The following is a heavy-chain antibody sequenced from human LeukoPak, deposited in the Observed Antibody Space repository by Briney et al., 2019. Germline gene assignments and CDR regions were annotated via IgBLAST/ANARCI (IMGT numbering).Heavy chain of an antibody. CDR1: GGSISSSSYY. CDR2: IYYSGST. V-gene: IGHV4-39*01. D-gene: IGHD3-10*01. CDR3: ARLYYYGSGSL. Sequence: PSETLSLICTVSGGSISSSSYYWGWIRQPPGKGLEWIGSIYYSGSTYYNPSLKSRVTISVDTSKNQFSLKLSSVTAADTAVYYCARLYYYGSGSLWGQGTLVTVSS. J-gene: IGHJ4*02.